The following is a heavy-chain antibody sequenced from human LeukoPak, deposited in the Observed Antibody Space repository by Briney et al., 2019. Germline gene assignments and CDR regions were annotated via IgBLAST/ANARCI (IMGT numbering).Heavy chain of an antibody. J-gene: IGHJ4*02. V-gene: IGHV5-10-1*01. D-gene: IGHD5-24*01. CDR3: ARSEDGYNYGAGLDY. CDR2: IDSSDSYT. Sequence: GESLKISCKGSGYSFTSYWISWVRQMPGKGLEWMGRIDSSDSYTNYSPSFQGHVTISADKSISTAYLQWSSLKASDTAMYYCARSEDGYNYGAGLDYWGQGTLVTVSS. CDR1: GYSFTSYW.